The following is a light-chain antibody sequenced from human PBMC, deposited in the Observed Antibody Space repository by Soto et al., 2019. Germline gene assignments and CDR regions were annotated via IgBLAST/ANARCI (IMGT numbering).Light chain of an antibody. Sequence: ILLTHSPATLSLSPVSRATLYSRSSRRVSSYLAWYQQKPGQAPRLLIYDASNRATGIPARFSGSGSGTDFTLTISSLEPADFAAYYCQQRSNRHPITFGQGTRLEIK. J-gene: IGKJ5*01. V-gene: IGKV3-11*01. CDR1: RRVSSY. CDR3: QQRSNRHPIT. CDR2: DAS.